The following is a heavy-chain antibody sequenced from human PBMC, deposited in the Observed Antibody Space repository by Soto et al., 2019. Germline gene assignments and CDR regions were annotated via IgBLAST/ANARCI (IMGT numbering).Heavy chain of an antibody. J-gene: IGHJ6*03. CDR2: IYTGGST. V-gene: IGHV3-66*01. D-gene: IGHD1-1*01. CDR1: GFTVSSNY. Sequence: GGSLRLSCAASGFTVSSNYMSWVRQAPGKGLDWVSVIYTGGSTYYADSVKGRFTISRDNSKNTLYLQMNSLTAEDTAVYYCARGQEGRYKYSYYYLDVWGKGTTVTVSS. CDR3: ARGQEGRYKYSYYYLDV.